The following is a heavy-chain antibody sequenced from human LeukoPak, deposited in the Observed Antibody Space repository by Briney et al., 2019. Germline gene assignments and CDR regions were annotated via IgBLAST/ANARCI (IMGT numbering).Heavy chain of an antibody. V-gene: IGHV3-23*01. D-gene: IGHD3-16*02. CDR3: AKPPQQDLAYDYVWGSYRYPYYFDY. CDR2: ISGSGGST. J-gene: IGHJ4*02. Sequence: PGRSLRLSCAASGFIFSHYGMHWVRQAPGKGLEWVSAISGSGGSTYYADSVKGRFTISRDNSKNTLYLQMNSLRAEDTAVYYCAKPPQQDLAYDYVWGSYRYPYYFDYWGQGTLVTVSS. CDR1: GFIFSHYG.